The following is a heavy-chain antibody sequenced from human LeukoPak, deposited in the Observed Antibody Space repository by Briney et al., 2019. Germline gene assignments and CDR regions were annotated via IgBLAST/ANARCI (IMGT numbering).Heavy chain of an antibody. CDR3: ARHGNIVVVVAATAFDY. CDR1: GGSISSSGFF. CDR2: IYYSGNT. Sequence: SETLSLTCTVSGGSISSSGFFWGWIRQPPGKALEWIGSIYYSGNTYYNPSLKSRVTISVDTSKNQFSLKVNSVTAADTAVCYCARHGNIVVVVAATAFDYWGQGTLVTVSS. V-gene: IGHV4-39*01. J-gene: IGHJ4*02. D-gene: IGHD2-15*01.